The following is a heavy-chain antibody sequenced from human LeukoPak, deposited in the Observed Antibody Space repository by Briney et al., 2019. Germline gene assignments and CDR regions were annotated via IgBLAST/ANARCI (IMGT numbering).Heavy chain of an antibody. CDR3: ARGNVVVTATYYFDY. D-gene: IGHD2-21*02. CDR1: GFTFSSYD. Sequence: GGSLRLSCAASGFTFSSYDMHWVRQAPGKGLEWVSAIGPAGDPYYPGSVKGRFTISRENAKNSLYLQMNSLRAEDTAVYYCARGNVVVTATYYFDYWGRGTLVTVSS. CDR2: IGPAGDP. V-gene: IGHV3-13*05. J-gene: IGHJ4*02.